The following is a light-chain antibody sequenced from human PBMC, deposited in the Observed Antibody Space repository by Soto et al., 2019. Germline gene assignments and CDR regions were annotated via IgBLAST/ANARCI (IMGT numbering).Light chain of an antibody. V-gene: IGLV2-23*01. CDR2: EGN. J-gene: IGLJ2*01. Sequence: QSVLTQPASVSGSPGQSITISCTGTSSDVGSYKLVSWYQQHPGKAPKLMIYEGNKRPSGVSNRFSGSKSGSTASLTISGLQPEDEADYYCCSYAGSSTSVVFGGGTQLTVL. CDR3: CSYAGSSTSVV. CDR1: SSDVGSYKL.